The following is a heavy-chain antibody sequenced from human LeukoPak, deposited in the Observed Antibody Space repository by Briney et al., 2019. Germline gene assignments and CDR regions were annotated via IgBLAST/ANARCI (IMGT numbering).Heavy chain of an antibody. CDR2: IYCGGTV. Sequence: PSETLSLTCTVSGGSLCPYYWTWLRQSAAKGLEYIGRIYCGGTVNQNPSLASRLTLSVDTSKNQVSLKLSSVAAADTAVYYCARDSPDGYTLEHYYYYMDVWGKGTTVTVSS. D-gene: IGHD5-18*01. V-gene: IGHV4-4*07. J-gene: IGHJ6*03. CDR1: GGSLCPYY. CDR3: ARDSPDGYTLEHYYYYMDV.